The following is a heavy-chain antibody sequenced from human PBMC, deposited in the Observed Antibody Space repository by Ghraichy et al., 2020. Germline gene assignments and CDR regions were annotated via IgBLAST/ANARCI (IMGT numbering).Heavy chain of an antibody. V-gene: IGHV3-23*01. CDR1: GFTFSSYA. D-gene: IGHD2-2*01. CDR3: AKGSDIVVVPAAIGLEDY. CDR2: ISGSGGST. Sequence: SCAASGFTFSSYAMSWVRQAPGKGLEWVSAISGSGGSTYYADSVKGRFTISRDNSKNTLYLQMNSLRAEDTAVYYCAKGSDIVVVPAAIGLEDYWGQGTLVTVSS. J-gene: IGHJ4*02.